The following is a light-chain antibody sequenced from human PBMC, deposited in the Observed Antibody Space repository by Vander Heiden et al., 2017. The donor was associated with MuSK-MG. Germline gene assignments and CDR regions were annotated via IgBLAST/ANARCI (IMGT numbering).Light chain of an antibody. V-gene: IGLV3-1*01. CDR1: KLGAKY. CDR2: QNS. CDR3: QAWDSSTVV. J-gene: IGLJ2*01. Sequence: SYELTQPPSVSVSPGQTASITCSGDKLGAKYACWYQPKPGQSPVLVIYQNSKRPAGIPERFAGSNSGNTATLTISGTQAMDEADYYFQAWDSSTVVFGGGTKLTVL.